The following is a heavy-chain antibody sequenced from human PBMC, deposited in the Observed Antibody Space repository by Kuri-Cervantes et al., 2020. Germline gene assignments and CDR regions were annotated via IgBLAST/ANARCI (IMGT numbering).Heavy chain of an antibody. CDR1: GYTFTGYY. V-gene: IGHV1-2*02. J-gene: IGHJ5*02. Sequence: ASVYVSLKASGYTFTGYYMHWVRPAPGQGLEWMGWINPNSGGTNDAQSLQGRVTMTRDTSIRKAYMELSRLRSDDAAVYCCARDRGLYGRYNWFDPWGQGTLVTVSS. D-gene: IGHD3-10*01. CDR3: ARDRGLYGRYNWFDP. CDR2: INPNSGGT.